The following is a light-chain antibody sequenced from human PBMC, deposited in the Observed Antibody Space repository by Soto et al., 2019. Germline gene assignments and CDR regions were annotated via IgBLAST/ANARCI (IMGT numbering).Light chain of an antibody. Sequence: QSVLTQPPSVSGAPGQRVTISCTGSSSNIGAGYDVHWYQQLPGTAPKLLIYGNSNRPSGVPDRFSGSKSGTSASLAITGLQAEDDADYYCQSYDSSLSGWLFGGGTQLTVL. CDR1: SSNIGAGYD. CDR2: GNS. CDR3: QSYDSSLSGWL. V-gene: IGLV1-40*01. J-gene: IGLJ7*01.